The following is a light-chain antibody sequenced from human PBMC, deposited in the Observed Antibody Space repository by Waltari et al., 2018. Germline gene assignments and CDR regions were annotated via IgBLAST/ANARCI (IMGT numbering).Light chain of an antibody. CDR3: CSDAGSSTFDV. V-gene: IGLV2-23*03. CDR2: EGS. Sequence: QSALTQPASVSGSPGQSITISCTGTSSDVGSYNLFSWYQQHPGKAPQRMIYEGSNRPSGGSNSVSGSNSGNKASLTISGLQAEDEADYYCCSDAGSSTFDVFGTGTKVTVL. CDR1: SSDVGSYNL. J-gene: IGLJ1*01.